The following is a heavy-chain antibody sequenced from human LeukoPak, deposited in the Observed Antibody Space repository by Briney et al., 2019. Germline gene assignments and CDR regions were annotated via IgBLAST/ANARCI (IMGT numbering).Heavy chain of an antibody. D-gene: IGHD5-12*01. Sequence: PGGSLRLSCAASGFTFSSYWMSWVRQAPGKGLEWVANIKQDGSEKYYVDSVKGRFTISRDNSKNTLYLQMNSLRAEDTAVYYCAKTAPYSGYDYGPFDYWGQGTLVTVSS. CDR2: IKQDGSEK. V-gene: IGHV3-7*03. J-gene: IGHJ4*02. CDR1: GFTFSSYW. CDR3: AKTAPYSGYDYGPFDY.